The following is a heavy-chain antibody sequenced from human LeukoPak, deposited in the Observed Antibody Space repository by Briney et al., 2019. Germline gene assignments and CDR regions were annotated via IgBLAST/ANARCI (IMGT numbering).Heavy chain of an antibody. CDR2: INPDSGAT. CDR3: ARLRGYSFDV. V-gene: IGHV1-2*02. CDR1: GYTFTGYY. Sequence: ASVKVSCKASGYTFTGYYMHWVRQAPGQGLEWMGWINPDSGATNYAQRFQGRVTMTRDTSTSTVHMDLSSLRSDDTAVYYCARLRGYSFDVWGQGTLVTVSS. D-gene: IGHD2-15*01. J-gene: IGHJ3*01.